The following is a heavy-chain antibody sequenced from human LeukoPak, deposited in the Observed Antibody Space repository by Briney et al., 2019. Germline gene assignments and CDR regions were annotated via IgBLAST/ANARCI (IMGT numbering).Heavy chain of an antibody. J-gene: IGHJ4*02. Sequence: ASVKVSCKASGGTFSSYAISWVRQAPGQGLEWMGGIIPIFGKENYAQKFQGRVTINADECTRTAYMELSSLRSEDTAVYYCARYGYYYDSSGYYYGETSYYFDYWGQGTLVTVSS. CDR1: GGTFSSYA. CDR2: IIPIFGKE. CDR3: ARYGYYYDSSGYYYGETSYYFDY. D-gene: IGHD3-22*01. V-gene: IGHV1-69*13.